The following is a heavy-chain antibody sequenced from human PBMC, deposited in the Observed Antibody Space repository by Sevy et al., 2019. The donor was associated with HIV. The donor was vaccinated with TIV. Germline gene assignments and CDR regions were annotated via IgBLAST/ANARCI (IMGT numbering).Heavy chain of an antibody. D-gene: IGHD2-21*02. Sequence: GGSLRLSCAASGFTFSNYDMHWVRQAPGKGLEWVAVISHDGNYKNYADSVKVRFPISGDDFKNTLYLQMSSLRPEDTAVYFCARLFSCGGDCYYLDYWGQGALVTVSS. V-gene: IGHV3-30-3*01. J-gene: IGHJ4*02. CDR2: ISHDGNYK. CDR1: GFTFSNYD. CDR3: ARLFSCGGDCYYLDY.